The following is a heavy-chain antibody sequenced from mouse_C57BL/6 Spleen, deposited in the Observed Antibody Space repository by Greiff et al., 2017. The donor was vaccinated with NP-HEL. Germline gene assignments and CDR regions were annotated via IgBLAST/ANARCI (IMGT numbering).Heavy chain of an antibody. J-gene: IGHJ2*01. CDR3: AIELGFDY. Sequence: VQLQQPGAELVMPGASVKLSCKASGYTFTSYWMHWVKQRPGQGLEWIGEIDPSDSYTNYNQKFKGKATLTVDKSSSTAYMQLSSLTSEDSAVYYCAIELGFDYWGQGTTLTVSS. V-gene: IGHV1-69*01. CDR1: GYTFTSYW. CDR2: IDPSDSYT.